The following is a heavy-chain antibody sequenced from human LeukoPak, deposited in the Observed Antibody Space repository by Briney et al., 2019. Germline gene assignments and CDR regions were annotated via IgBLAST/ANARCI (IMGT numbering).Heavy chain of an antibody. CDR2: INHSGST. CDR3: ARDRGRWFGDHKGNWFDP. D-gene: IGHD3-10*01. V-gene: IGHV4-34*01. Sequence: PSETLSLTCAVYGGSFSGYYWSWIRQPPGKGLEWIGEINHSGSTNYNPSLKSQVTISVDTSKNQFSLKLSSVTAADTAVYYCARDRGRWFGDHKGNWFDPWGQGTLVTVSS. J-gene: IGHJ5*02. CDR1: GGSFSGYY.